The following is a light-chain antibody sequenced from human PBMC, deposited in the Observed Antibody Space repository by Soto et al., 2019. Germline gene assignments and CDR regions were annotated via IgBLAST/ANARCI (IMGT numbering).Light chain of an antibody. CDR2: DAS. CDR3: QQYNNWPRT. CDR1: QSIGRD. J-gene: IGKJ1*01. V-gene: IGKV3D-15*01. Sequence: EIVMTQSPATLSVSPGEGATLSCRASQSIGRDLAWYQQKPGQAPRLLIYDASTRATGIPVRFSGSGSGTEFTLTISSLQSEDFTIYFCQQYNNWPRTFGLGTRVEIK.